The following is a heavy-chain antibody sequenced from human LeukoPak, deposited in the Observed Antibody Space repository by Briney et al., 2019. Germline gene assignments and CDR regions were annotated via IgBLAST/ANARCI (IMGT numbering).Heavy chain of an antibody. Sequence: PSETLSLTCAVSVYSISSDSEWGWIRPPPGKGLEWIGCVSHSGNTYYNPSLKSRVTISVDTSKNQFSLKLSSVTAADSAVYYCAREKTINYFDYWGQGTLVTVSS. V-gene: IGHV4-38-2*02. CDR1: VYSISSDSE. D-gene: IGHD3-9*01. CDR3: AREKTINYFDY. J-gene: IGHJ4*02. CDR2: VSHSGNT.